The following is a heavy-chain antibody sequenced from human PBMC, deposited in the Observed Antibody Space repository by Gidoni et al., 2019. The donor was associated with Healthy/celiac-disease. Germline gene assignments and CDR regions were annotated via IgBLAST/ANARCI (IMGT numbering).Heavy chain of an antibody. J-gene: IGHJ4*02. CDR3: ARDGGSHGDY. D-gene: IGHD3-3*01. Sequence: QVQLVESGGGVVQPGRSLRLSCAASGFTLSSYAMHWVRQAPGKGLEWVAVISYDGSNKYYADSVKGRFTISRDNSKNTLYLQMNSMRAEDTAVYYCARDGGSHGDYWGQGTLVTVSS. CDR2: ISYDGSNK. CDR1: GFTLSSYA. V-gene: IGHV3-30-3*01.